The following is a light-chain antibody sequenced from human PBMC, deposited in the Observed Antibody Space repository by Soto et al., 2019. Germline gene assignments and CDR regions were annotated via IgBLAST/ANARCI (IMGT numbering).Light chain of an antibody. CDR2: DVS. J-gene: IGLJ1*01. Sequence: QSVLTQPRSVSGSPGQSVTISCTGTSSDVGGYNYVSWYQQHPGKAPKLMIYDVSKRPSGVPDRFSGSKSGNTASLTISGLQAEDEADYYCCSYAGSRYVFGTGTRPPS. V-gene: IGLV2-11*01. CDR3: CSYAGSRYV. CDR1: SSDVGGYNY.